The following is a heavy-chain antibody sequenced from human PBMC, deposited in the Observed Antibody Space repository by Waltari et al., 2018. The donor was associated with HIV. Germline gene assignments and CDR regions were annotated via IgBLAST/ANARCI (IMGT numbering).Heavy chain of an antibody. V-gene: IGHV3-7*01. D-gene: IGHD3-22*01. CDR3: ARACYDSTEDAFDI. CDR1: GFTFSSYW. J-gene: IGHJ3*02. Sequence: EVQLVESGGGLVQPGGSLRLSCAASGFTFSSYWMSWVRQAPGKGLEWGANIKQDGSEKYYVDSVKGRFTISRDNAKNSLYLQRNSLRAEDTAVYYCARACYDSTEDAFDIWGQGTMVTVSS. CDR2: IKQDGSEK.